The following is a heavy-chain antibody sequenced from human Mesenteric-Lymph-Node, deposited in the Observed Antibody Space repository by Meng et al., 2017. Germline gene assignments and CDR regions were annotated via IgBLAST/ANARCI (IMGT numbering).Heavy chain of an antibody. CDR2: INHSGST. CDR1: GGSFSGYY. J-gene: IGHJ5*02. CDR3: ARDHAGFDP. V-gene: IGHV4-34*01. Sequence: QVQLQQWGAGLLKPSETLSLTWAVYGGSFSGYYWSWIRQPPGKGLEWIGEINHSGSTNYNPSLKSRVTISVDTSKNQFSLKLSSVTAADTAVYYCARDHAGFDPWGQGTLVTVSS.